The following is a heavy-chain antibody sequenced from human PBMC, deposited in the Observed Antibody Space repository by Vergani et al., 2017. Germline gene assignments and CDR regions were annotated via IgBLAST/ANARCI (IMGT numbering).Heavy chain of an antibody. CDR2: ISYDGSNK. CDR1: GFTFSSYG. CDR3: AKEHAAAGTLWFDP. D-gene: IGHD6-13*01. Sequence: QVQLVESGGGVVKPGRSLRLSCAASGFTFSSYGMHWVRQAPGKGLEWVAVISYDGSNKYYADSVKGRFTISRDNSKNTLYLQMNSLRAEDTAVYYCAKEHAAAGTLWFDPWGQGTLVTVSS. V-gene: IGHV3-30*18. J-gene: IGHJ5*02.